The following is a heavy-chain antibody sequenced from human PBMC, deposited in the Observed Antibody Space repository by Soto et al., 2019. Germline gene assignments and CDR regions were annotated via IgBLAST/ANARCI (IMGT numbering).Heavy chain of an antibody. CDR3: ARVVDIVVVPAAIRGTVPPKGFDP. V-gene: IGHV1-69*13. D-gene: IGHD2-2*02. CDR2: IIPIFGTA. J-gene: IGHJ5*02. Sequence: SVKVSCKASGGTFSSYAISWVRQAPGQGLEWMGGIIPIFGTANYAQKFQGRVTITADESTSTAYMELSSLGSEDTAVYYCARVVDIVVVPAAIRGTVPPKGFDPWGQGTLVTVSS. CDR1: GGTFSSYA.